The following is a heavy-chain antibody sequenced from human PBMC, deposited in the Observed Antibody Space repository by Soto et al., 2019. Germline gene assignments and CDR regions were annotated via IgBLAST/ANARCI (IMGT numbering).Heavy chain of an antibody. Sequence: GGSLTLSCAASGFTFSSYRMHWVRQAPGKGLEWVAVIWYDGSNKYYADSVKGRFTISRDNSKHTLYLQMNSLRAEDTAVYFCARVYYSNLPYYFYYMDVWGQGTTVTVSS. CDR2: IWYDGSNK. D-gene: IGHD4-4*01. J-gene: IGHJ6*02. CDR3: ARVYYSNLPYYFYYMDV. CDR1: GFTFSSYR. V-gene: IGHV3-33*08.